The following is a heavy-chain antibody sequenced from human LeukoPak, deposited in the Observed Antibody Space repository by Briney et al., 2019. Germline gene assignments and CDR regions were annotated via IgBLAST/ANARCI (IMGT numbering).Heavy chain of an antibody. V-gene: IGHV4-31*03. CDR2: IYYTGRT. CDR1: GGSISSSAYH. CDR3: ARVGAGCFDL. D-gene: IGHD1-26*01. J-gene: IGHJ3*01. Sequence: SQTLSLTCSVSGGSISSSAYHWSWFRQHPGKGLEWIGYIYYTGRTYYSPSLKSRVTISLDTSKNQFSLKLSSVTAADTAVYYCARVGAGCFDLWGQGIMVTVSS.